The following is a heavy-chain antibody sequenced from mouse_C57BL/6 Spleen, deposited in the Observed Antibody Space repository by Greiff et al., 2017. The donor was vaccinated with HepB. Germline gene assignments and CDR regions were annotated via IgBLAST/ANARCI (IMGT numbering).Heavy chain of an antibody. V-gene: IGHV1-19*01. CDR3: ARSSSGTLFDY. CDR1: GYTFTDYY. CDR2: INPYNGGT. D-gene: IGHD4-1*01. J-gene: IGHJ2*01. Sequence: EVKLQESGPVLVKPGALVKMSCKASGYTFTDYYMNWVKQSHGKSLEWIGVINPYNGGTSYNQKFKGKATLTVDKSSSTAYMELNSLTSEDSAVYYCARSSSGTLFDYWGQGTTLTVSS.